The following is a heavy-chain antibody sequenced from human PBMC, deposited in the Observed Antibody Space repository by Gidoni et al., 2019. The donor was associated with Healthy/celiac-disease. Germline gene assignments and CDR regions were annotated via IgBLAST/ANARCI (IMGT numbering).Heavy chain of an antibody. V-gene: IGHV1-69*01. CDR2: IIPIFGTA. D-gene: IGHD3-10*01. CDR1: GGTFSSYA. Sequence: QVQLVQSGAEVKKPGSSVKVSCKASGGTFSSYAISWVRQAPGQGLEWMGGIIPIFGTANYAQKFQGRVTITADESTSTAYMELSSLRSEDTAVYYCARAPRITMVRGVSYYFDYWGQGTLVTVSS. CDR3: ARAPRITMVRGVSYYFDY. J-gene: IGHJ4*02.